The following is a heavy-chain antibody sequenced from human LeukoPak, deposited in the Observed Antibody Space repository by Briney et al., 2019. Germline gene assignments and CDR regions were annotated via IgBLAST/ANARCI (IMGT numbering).Heavy chain of an antibody. CDR1: GGSISSYY. Sequence: PSETLSLTCTVSGGSISSYYWSWIRQPPGKGLEWIGYIYYSVSTNYNPSLKSRVTISVDTSKNQFSLKLSSVTAADTAVYYCARTPRDGYSNWFDPWGQGTLVTVSS. CDR2: IYYSVST. V-gene: IGHV4-59*08. J-gene: IGHJ5*02. D-gene: IGHD5-24*01. CDR3: ARTPRDGYSNWFDP.